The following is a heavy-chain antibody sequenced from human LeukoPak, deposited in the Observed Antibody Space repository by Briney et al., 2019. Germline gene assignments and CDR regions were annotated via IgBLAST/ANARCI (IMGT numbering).Heavy chain of an antibody. CDR3: TRFGGYGGHGMDV. CDR1: GFTFSGSA. J-gene: IGHJ6*02. CDR2: IRSKANSYAT. Sequence: QPGGSLRLSCAASGFTFSGSAMHWVRQASGKGLEWVGRIRSKANSYATAYAASVKGRFTISRDDSKNTAYLQMNSLKTEDTAVYYCTRFGGYGGHGMDVWGQGTTVTVSS. V-gene: IGHV3-73*01. D-gene: IGHD5-12*01.